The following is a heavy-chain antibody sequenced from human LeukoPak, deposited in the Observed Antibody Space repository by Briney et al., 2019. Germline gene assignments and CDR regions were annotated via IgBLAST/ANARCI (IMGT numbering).Heavy chain of an antibody. CDR2: IKQDGSEK. Sequence: PGGSLRLSCAASGFTFSSYWMSWVRQAPGKGLEWVANIKQDGSEKYYVDSVKGRFTISRDNAMNSLYLQMNSLRAEDTAVYYCARLGSNYYYYMDVWGKGTTVTVSS. V-gene: IGHV3-7*01. J-gene: IGHJ6*03. CDR1: GFTFSSYW. CDR3: ARLGSNYYYYMDV. D-gene: IGHD2-8*01.